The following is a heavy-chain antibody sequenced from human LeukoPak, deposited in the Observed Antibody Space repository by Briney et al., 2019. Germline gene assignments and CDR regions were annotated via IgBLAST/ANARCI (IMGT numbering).Heavy chain of an antibody. D-gene: IGHD6-13*01. CDR1: GYTFTGYY. Sequence: ASVKVSCKASGYTFTGYYMHWVRQAPGQGLEWMGWINPNSGGTNYAQKFQGRVTMTRDTSISTAYMELSRLRSDDTAVYYCARALSVFGAAAGAYWGQGTLVTVSS. V-gene: IGHV1-2*02. CDR3: ARALSVFGAAAGAY. CDR2: INPNSGGT. J-gene: IGHJ4*02.